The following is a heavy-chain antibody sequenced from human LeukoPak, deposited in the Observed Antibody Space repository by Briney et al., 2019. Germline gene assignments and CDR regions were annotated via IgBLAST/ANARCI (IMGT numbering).Heavy chain of an antibody. CDR2: IYPGDSDT. J-gene: IGHJ6*02. D-gene: IGHD6-19*01. CDR3: ARQFGYSSGWYGDVTGYYGMDV. V-gene: IGHV5-51*01. CDR1: GYSFTSYW. Sequence: GASLKISCKGSGYSFTSYWIGWVRRMPGKGLEWMGIIYPGDSDTRYSPSFQGQVTISADKFISTAYLQWSSLKASDTAMYYCARQFGYSSGWYGDVTGYYGMDVWGQGTTVTVSS.